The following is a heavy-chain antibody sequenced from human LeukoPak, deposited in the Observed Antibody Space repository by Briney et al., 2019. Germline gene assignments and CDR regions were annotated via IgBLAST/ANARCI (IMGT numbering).Heavy chain of an antibody. CDR2: IYTSGST. CDR1: GGSISSGSDY. Sequence: SQTLSLTCTVSGGSISSGSDYWSWIRQPAGKGLEWIGRIYTSGSTNYNPSLKSRVTISVDTSKNQFSLKLSSVTAADTAVYYCASTLRGVIEYWGQGTLVTVSS. CDR3: ASTLRGVIEY. V-gene: IGHV4-61*02. J-gene: IGHJ4*02. D-gene: IGHD3-10*01.